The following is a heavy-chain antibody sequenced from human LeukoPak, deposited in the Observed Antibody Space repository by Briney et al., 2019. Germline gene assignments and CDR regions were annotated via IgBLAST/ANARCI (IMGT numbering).Heavy chain of an antibody. J-gene: IGHJ4*02. D-gene: IGHD6-6*01. CDR2: IYPGDSDT. Sequence: GESLKISCKGSGYSFTNYWIGWVRQVPGKGLEWMGIIYPGDSDTRYSPSFQGQVTISADKSISTAYLQWSSLKASDTAMYYCARHKVPYSSFESFDYWGQGTPVTVSS. V-gene: IGHV5-51*01. CDR3: ARHKVPYSSFESFDY. CDR1: GYSFTNYW.